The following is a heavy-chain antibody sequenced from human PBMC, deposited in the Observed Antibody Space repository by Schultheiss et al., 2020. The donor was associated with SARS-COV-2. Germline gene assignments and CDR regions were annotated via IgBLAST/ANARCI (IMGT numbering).Heavy chain of an antibody. D-gene: IGHD3-10*01. CDR2: IAYDATNK. J-gene: IGHJ4*02. CDR3: GKGWFGESIDH. V-gene: IGHV3-30*18. CDR1: GFRFDNYG. Sequence: GGSLRLSCAASGFRFDNYGMHWVRQAPGKGLEWVAVIAYDATNKYYGDSVEGRFSVSRDNSKDTLFLQMPSLRHEDTAVYYCGKGWFGESIDHWGQGALVTVSS.